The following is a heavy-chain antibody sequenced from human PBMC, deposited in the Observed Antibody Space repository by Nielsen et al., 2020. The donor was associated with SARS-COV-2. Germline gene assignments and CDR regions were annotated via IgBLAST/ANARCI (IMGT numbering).Heavy chain of an antibody. Sequence: SETLSLTCTVSGGSISDDYWSWIRQPPGKGLEWIGYIYYSGSTNYNPSLKSRVTISVDTSKNQFSLKLSSVTAADTAVYYCARRALGYCSGGSCFDAFDIWGQGTMVTVSS. D-gene: IGHD2-15*01. J-gene: IGHJ3*02. CDR2: IYYSGST. V-gene: IGHV4-59*08. CDR3: ARRALGYCSGGSCFDAFDI. CDR1: GGSISDDY.